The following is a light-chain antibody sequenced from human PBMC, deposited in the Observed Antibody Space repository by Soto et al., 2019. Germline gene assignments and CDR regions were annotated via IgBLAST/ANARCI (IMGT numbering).Light chain of an antibody. CDR3: HQYGSSSPYT. Sequence: EIVLTQSPGTLSLSPGERATLSSRASQTVSNNYLAWYQHKPGQAPRLLIVDASTRATGIPDRFSGSGSGTDFTLTISRLEPEDFAVFYCHQYGSSSPYTFGQGTKLEIK. J-gene: IGKJ2*01. V-gene: IGKV3-20*01. CDR1: QTVSNNY. CDR2: DAS.